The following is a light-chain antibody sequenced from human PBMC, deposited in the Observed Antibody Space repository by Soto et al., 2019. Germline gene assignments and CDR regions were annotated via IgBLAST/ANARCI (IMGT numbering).Light chain of an antibody. J-gene: IGKJ4*01. CDR1: QSVGSY. Sequence: ETVLTQSPATLSLSPGERATLSCRASQSVGSYLAWYQQKPGQAPRLLIYDASTRATGIPARFSGSGSGTDFTLTISSLETEDFAVDYCQQRSNWPPLLTFGGGTKVEIK. CDR2: DAS. CDR3: QQRSNWPPLLT. V-gene: IGKV3-11*01.